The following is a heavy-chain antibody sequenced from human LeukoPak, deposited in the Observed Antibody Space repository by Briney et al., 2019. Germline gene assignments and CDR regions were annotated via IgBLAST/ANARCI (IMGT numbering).Heavy chain of an antibody. V-gene: IGHV3-33*01. CDR1: GFTFSSYG. CDR2: IWYGGSNK. CDR3: ARDLCSGGSCYDV. D-gene: IGHD2-15*01. J-gene: IGHJ4*02. Sequence: GGSLRLSCAASGFTFSSYGMHWVRQAPGKGLEWVAVIWYGGSNKYYADSVKGRFTISRDNSKNTLYLQMNSLRAEDTAVYYCARDLCSGGSCYDVWGQGTLVTVSS.